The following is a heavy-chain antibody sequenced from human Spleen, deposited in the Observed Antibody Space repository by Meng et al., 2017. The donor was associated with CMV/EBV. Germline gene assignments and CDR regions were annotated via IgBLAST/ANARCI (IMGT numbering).Heavy chain of an antibody. CDR2: INHSGST. Sequence: VQLRRWGQVWFSASGPLPRPCAFYGGSFSGYYWGWIRQPPGKGLEWIGEINHSGSTNYNPSLKSRVTISVDTSKNQFSLKLSSVTAADTAVYYCARGPLWFGEPHGGVWGQGTLVTVSS. CDR3: ARGPLWFGEPHGGV. V-gene: IGHV4-34*01. CDR1: GGSFSGYY. J-gene: IGHJ4*02. D-gene: IGHD3-10*01.